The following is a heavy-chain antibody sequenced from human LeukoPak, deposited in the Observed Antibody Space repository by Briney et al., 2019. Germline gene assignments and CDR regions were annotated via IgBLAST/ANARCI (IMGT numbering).Heavy chain of an antibody. CDR2: ITVSGGDT. CDR1: GFALSNYA. V-gene: IGHV3-23*01. CDR3: AKVPYGDYRSYYFDF. J-gene: IGHJ4*02. D-gene: IGHD4-17*01. Sequence: GGSLRLSCAASGFALSNYAMTWVRQAPGKGLEWVSAITVSGGDTYYADSVKGRFTISRDSSTNTLYLQMNSLRAEDTAVYYCAKVPYGDYRSYYFDFWGQGTLVTVSS.